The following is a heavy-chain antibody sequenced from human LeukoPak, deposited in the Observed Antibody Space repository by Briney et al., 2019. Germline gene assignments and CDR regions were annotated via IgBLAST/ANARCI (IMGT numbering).Heavy chain of an antibody. Sequence: GRSLRLSCAASGFTLSYYGIHWVRQAQGKGLEWVAVISYDGSIKYYADSVKGRFTISRDNSKNTLYLQMNSLRAEDTAVYYCAKDQRSTGYYDYWGQGTLVTVSS. CDR2: ISYDGSIK. CDR1: GFTLSYYG. V-gene: IGHV3-30*18. J-gene: IGHJ4*02. CDR3: AKDQRSTGYYDY. D-gene: IGHD3-22*01.